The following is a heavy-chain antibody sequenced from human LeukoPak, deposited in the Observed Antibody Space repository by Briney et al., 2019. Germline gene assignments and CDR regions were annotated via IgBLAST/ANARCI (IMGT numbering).Heavy chain of an antibody. CDR2: IIPIFGTA. Sequence: SVKVSFKASGGTFIIYAISWVRQAPGQGLEWMGGIIPIFGTANYAQKFQGRVTITADESTSTAYMELSSLRSEDTAVYYCARSGGYSGYDPPFDYWGQGTLVTVSS. CDR3: ARSGGYSGYDPPFDY. V-gene: IGHV1-69*13. CDR1: GGTFIIYA. D-gene: IGHD5-12*01. J-gene: IGHJ4*02.